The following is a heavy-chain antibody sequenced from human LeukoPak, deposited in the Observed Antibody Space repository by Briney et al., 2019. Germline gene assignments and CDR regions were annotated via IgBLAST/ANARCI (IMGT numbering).Heavy chain of an antibody. CDR1: GFTFSSYA. CDR3: AKSHYGSGDYYYGMDV. D-gene: IGHD3-10*01. CDR2: ISGSGGST. J-gene: IGHJ6*02. V-gene: IGHV3-23*01. Sequence: PGGSLRLSCAASGFTFSSYAMSWVRQAPGKGLEWVSAISGSGGSTYYADSVKGRFTISRDNSKNTLYLQMNSLRAEDTAVYYCAKSHYGSGDYYYGMDVWGQGTTVTVSS.